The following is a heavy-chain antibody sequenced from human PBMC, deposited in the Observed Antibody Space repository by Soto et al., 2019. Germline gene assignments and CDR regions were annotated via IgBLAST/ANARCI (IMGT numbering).Heavy chain of an antibody. D-gene: IGHD3-16*01. Sequence: GESLKISCAASGFTFSSYGMHWVRQAPGKGLEWVAVIWYDGSNKYYADSVKGRFTISRDNSKNTLYLQMNSLRAEDTAVYYCARAFYPYYYYMDVWGKGTTVTVSS. CDR3: ARAFYPYYYYMDV. CDR1: GFTFSSYG. J-gene: IGHJ6*03. CDR2: IWYDGSNK. V-gene: IGHV3-33*01.